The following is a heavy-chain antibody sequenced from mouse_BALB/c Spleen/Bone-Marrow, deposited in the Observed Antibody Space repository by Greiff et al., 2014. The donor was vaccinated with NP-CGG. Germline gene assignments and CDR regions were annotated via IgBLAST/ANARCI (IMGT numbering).Heavy chain of an antibody. CDR2: IWAGGST. Sequence: VKLMESGPGLVAPSQTLSITCTVSGFSFTSYGVHWVRQPPGKGLEWLGVIWAGGSTNYYSTLMSRLSISKDNSKSQVFLKMNSLKTEDTAMYYCARITTATGAMDYWGQGTSVTVSS. CDR3: ARITTATGAMDY. D-gene: IGHD1-2*01. J-gene: IGHJ4*01. V-gene: IGHV2-9*02. CDR1: GFSFTSYG.